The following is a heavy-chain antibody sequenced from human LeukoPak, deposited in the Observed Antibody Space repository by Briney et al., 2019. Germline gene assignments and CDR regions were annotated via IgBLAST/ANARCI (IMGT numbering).Heavy chain of an antibody. D-gene: IGHD2-2*01. Sequence: GGSLRLSCAASGFTFSSYGMHWVRQAPGKGLEWVAFIRYDGSNKYYADSVKGRFTISRDNSKNTLYLQMNSLRAEDTAVYYCAKDLSLPCTSCYYDWGQGTLVTVSS. J-gene: IGHJ4*02. CDR1: GFTFSSYG. CDR3: AKDLSLPCTSCYYD. V-gene: IGHV3-30*02. CDR2: IRYDGSNK.